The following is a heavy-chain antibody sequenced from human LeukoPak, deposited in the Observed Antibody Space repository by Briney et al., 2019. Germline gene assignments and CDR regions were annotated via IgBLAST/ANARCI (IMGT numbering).Heavy chain of an antibody. Sequence: GGSLRLSCAASGFTFSSSAMSWVRQAPGKGLEWVASIKQDGSEKYYVDSVKGRFTISRDNAKNSLYLQMNSLRAEDTAVYYCARDGPAAGLYFDYWGQGTLVTVSS. D-gene: IGHD6-13*01. CDR3: ARDGPAAGLYFDY. V-gene: IGHV3-7*03. CDR1: GFTFSSSA. CDR2: IKQDGSEK. J-gene: IGHJ4*02.